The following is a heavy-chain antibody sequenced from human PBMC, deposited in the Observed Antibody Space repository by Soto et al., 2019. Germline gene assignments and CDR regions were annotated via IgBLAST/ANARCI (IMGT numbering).Heavy chain of an antibody. V-gene: IGHV3-30-3*01. Sequence: QVQLVESGGGVVQPGRSLRLSCAASGFTFTAYAMHWVRQAPGKGLEWVSIVSYDGTYKYYAGSVKGRFTISRDNSKNTLYLQMNSLRPDDTAVYYCAGAKNSAWHDIYHWGQGTLVSVSS. CDR2: VSYDGTYK. J-gene: IGHJ5*02. D-gene: IGHD1-1*01. CDR3: AGAKNSAWHDIYH. CDR1: GFTFTAYA.